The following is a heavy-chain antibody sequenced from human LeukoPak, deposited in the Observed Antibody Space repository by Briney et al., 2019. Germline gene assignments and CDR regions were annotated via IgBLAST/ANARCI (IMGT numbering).Heavy chain of an antibody. CDR3: AKSLLDFDY. J-gene: IGHJ4*02. CDR1: GFTVSSNY. V-gene: IGHV3-23*01. D-gene: IGHD2-8*02. Sequence: PGGSLRLSCAASGFTVSSNYMSWVRQAPGKGLEWVSAISGSGGSTYYADSVKGRFTISRDNSKNTLYLQMNSLRAEDTAVYYCAKSLLDFDYWGQGTLVTVSS. CDR2: ISGSGGST.